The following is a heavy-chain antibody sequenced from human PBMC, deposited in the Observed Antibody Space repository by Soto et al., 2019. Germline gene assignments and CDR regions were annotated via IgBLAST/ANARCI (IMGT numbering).Heavy chain of an antibody. Sequence: EVQLVESGGGLVKPGGSLRLSCAASGFTFSKAWMSWVRQSPGKGLEWVGRIKSKTDGGTIDYAAPVKGRFTISRDDSKNMVHLQMNSLRSEDTAVYYCSTGGKYYGMDVWGQGTTVTVSS. V-gene: IGHV3-15*01. J-gene: IGHJ6*02. CDR2: IKSKTDGGTI. CDR1: GFTFSKAW. D-gene: IGHD1-26*01. CDR3: STGGKYYGMDV.